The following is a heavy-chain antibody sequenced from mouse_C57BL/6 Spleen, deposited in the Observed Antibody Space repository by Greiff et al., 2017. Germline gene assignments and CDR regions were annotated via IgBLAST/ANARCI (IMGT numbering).Heavy chain of an antibody. D-gene: IGHD1-1*01. V-gene: IGHV7-3*01. J-gene: IGHJ2*01. CDR2: IRNKADGYTT. Sequence: EVQGVESGGGLVQPGGSLSISCAASGFTFTDYYMSWVRQPPGKALEWLGFIRNKADGYTTEYSASVKGRFTISRDNSQSILYLQMNALRAEHSATYDCARYGVLRGYFDYWGQGTTLTVSS. CDR1: GFTFTDYY. CDR3: ARYGVLRGYFDY.